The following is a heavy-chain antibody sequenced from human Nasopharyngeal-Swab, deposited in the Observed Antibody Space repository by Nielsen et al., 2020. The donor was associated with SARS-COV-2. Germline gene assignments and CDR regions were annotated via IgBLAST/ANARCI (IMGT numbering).Heavy chain of an antibody. CDR1: GGSIRSYY. CDR3: ARGKGQQLAY. J-gene: IGHJ4*02. D-gene: IGHD6-13*01. Sequence: SETLSLTCTVSGGSIRSYYWSWIRQPPGKGLEWIGYIYYSGSTNYNPSLKSRVTISVDTSKNQFSLKLSSVTAADTSVYYCARGKGQQLAYWGQGTLVTVSS. CDR2: IYYSGST. V-gene: IGHV4-59*13.